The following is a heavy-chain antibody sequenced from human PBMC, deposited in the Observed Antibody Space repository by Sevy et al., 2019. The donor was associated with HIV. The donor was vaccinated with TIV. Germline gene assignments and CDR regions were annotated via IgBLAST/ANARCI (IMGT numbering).Heavy chain of an antibody. Sequence: GGSLRLSCAASGFTFSNAWMSWVRQAPGKGLEWVGHVKSKTDGGTTDYPPPVRGRFTISRDYSKNTLYLQMNSLKTEDTAVYYCTTGGSLFQHWGQGTLVTVSS. D-gene: IGHD3-16*01. V-gene: IGHV3-15*01. J-gene: IGHJ1*01. CDR3: TTGGSLFQH. CDR2: VKSKTDGGTT. CDR1: GFTFSNAW.